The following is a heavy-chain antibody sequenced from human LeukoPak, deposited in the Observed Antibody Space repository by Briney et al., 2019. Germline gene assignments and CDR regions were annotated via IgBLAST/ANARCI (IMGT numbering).Heavy chain of an antibody. CDR3: ARDGPYYYYMDV. D-gene: IGHD3/OR15-3a*01. CDR2: ISYDGSNK. V-gene: IGHV3-30-3*01. CDR1: GFTFSSYA. Sequence: GRSLRLSCAASGFTFSSYAMHWVRQAPGKGLEWVAVISYDGSNKYYADSVKGRFTISRDNSKNTLYLQMNTLRAEDTAVYYCARDGPYYYYMDVWGKGTTVTVSS. J-gene: IGHJ6*03.